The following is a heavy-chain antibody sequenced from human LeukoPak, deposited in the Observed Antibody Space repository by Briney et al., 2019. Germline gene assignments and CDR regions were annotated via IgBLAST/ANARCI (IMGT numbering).Heavy chain of an antibody. CDR2: IRYDGSNK. V-gene: IGHV3-30*02. Sequence: GGSLRLSCAASGFTFSSYGMHWVRQAPGKGLEWVAFIRYDGSNKYYADSVKGRFTISRDNSKNTLYLQMNSLRAEDTAVYYCAKPSRYYGSGSYSQTDYWGQGTLVTVSS. CDR3: AKPSRYYGSGSYSQTDY. D-gene: IGHD3-10*01. J-gene: IGHJ4*02. CDR1: GFTFSSYG.